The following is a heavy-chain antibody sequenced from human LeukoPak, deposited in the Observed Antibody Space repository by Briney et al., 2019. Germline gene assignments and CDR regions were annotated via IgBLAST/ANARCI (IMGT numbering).Heavy chain of an antibody. Sequence: GGSLRLSCAASGFTFSSYAMSWVRQAPGKGLEWVSGFSGGGGSPDYADSVKGRITISRDNSKNTLCLQMNSLRAEDTAIYYCAKGKVVPATIYDYWGQGTLVTVSS. CDR3: AKGKVVPATIYDY. V-gene: IGHV3-23*01. CDR1: GFTFSSYA. D-gene: IGHD2-2*02. J-gene: IGHJ4*02. CDR2: FSGGGGSP.